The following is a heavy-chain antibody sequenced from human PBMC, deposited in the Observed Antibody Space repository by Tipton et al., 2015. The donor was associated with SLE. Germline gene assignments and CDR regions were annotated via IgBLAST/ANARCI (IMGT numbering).Heavy chain of an antibody. D-gene: IGHD1-26*01. Sequence: SLRLSCAASGFTFSSYAMSWVRQAPGKGLEWVSAIRGDGSATFYADSVKGRFTISRDNSKNTLNVQMNSLRAEDTAVYYCARDLVGPTGYGMDVWGQGTTVTVSS. CDR3: ARDLVGPTGYGMDV. J-gene: IGHJ6*02. CDR1: GFTFSSYA. V-gene: IGHV3-23*01. CDR2: IRGDGSAT.